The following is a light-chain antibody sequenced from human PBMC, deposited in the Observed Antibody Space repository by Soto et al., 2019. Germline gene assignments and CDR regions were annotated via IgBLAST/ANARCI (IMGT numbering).Light chain of an antibody. Sequence: EIVLTQSPGTLSLSPGERASLSCRASQDISRRYLAWYQQKPGQAPRLLISAASSRATGIPDRFSGSGSETDFTLTISRLEPEDFAVYFCQQYGSSPPTFGQGTKVDIK. CDR1: QDISRRY. J-gene: IGKJ1*01. CDR2: AAS. CDR3: QQYGSSPPT. V-gene: IGKV3-20*01.